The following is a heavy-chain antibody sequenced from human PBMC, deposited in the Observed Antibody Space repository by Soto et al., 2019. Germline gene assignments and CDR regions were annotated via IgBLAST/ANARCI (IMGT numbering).Heavy chain of an antibody. CDR1: GDSVSSNSAA. J-gene: IGHJ6*02. CDR2: TYYRSKWYN. Sequence: PSQTLSLTCAISGDSVSSNSAAWNWIRQSPSRGLEWLGRTYYRSKWYNDYAVSVKSRITINPDTSKNQFSLQLNSVTPEDTAVYYCARLGGGAYYDFWSGYSPYYYGMDVWGQGTTVTVS. V-gene: IGHV6-1*01. CDR3: ARLGGGAYYDFWSGYSPYYYGMDV. D-gene: IGHD3-3*01.